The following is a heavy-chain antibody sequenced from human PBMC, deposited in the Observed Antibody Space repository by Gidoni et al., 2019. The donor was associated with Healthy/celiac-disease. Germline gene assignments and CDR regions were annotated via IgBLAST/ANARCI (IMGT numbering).Heavy chain of an antibody. CDR3: ARGHAEWRAIWRYGMDV. Sequence: QVQLVQSGAAVKKPGSSVKVSCKASGGTFSSYAISWVRQAPGQGLEWMGGIIPIFGTANYAQKFQGRVTITADKSTSTAYMELSSLRSEDTAVYYCARGHAEWRAIWRYGMDVWGQGTTVTVSS. CDR2: IIPIFGTA. CDR1: GGTFSSYA. J-gene: IGHJ6*02. D-gene: IGHD3-3*01. V-gene: IGHV1-69*06.